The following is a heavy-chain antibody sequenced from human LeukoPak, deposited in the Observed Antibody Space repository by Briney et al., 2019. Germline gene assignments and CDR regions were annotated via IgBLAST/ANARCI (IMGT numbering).Heavy chain of an antibody. D-gene: IGHD1-1*01. J-gene: IGHJ4*02. V-gene: IGHV3-23*01. Sequence: GRSLRLSCAPSGFTFSTYAMTWVRQAPGKGMEWVSAIMNSGGSTYYADSVKGRFTISRDNSKNTLYLQMNSLRAADSALYYCARIGLTTGMLPDYWGQGTLVTVSS. CDR1: GFTFSTYA. CDR3: ARIGLTTGMLPDY. CDR2: IMNSGGST.